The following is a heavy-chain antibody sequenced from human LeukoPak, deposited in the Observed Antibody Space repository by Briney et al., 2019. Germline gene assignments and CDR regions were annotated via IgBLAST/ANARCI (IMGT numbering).Heavy chain of an antibody. J-gene: IGHJ4*02. CDR3: ARSITGRASFDY. V-gene: IGHV3-21*01. CDR2: ITSSSNYI. CDR1: GFTFSSYS. D-gene: IGHD1-14*01. Sequence: KAGGSLRLSCAASGFTFSSYSMNWVRQAPGKGLEWVSCITSSSNYIYYTDSVKGRFTISRDNSKTTLYLQMNSLRAEDTAVYYCARSITGRASFDYWGQGTLVTVFS.